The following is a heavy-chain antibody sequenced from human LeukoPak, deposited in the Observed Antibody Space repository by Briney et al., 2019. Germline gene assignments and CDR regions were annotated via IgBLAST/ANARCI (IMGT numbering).Heavy chain of an antibody. D-gene: IGHD2-2*02. CDR1: GGTFSSYA. J-gene: IGHJ4*02. Sequence: SVKVSCKASGGTFSSYAISWVRQTPGQGLEWMGRIIPILGIANYAQKFQGRVTITADKSTSTAYMELSSLRSEDTAVYYCARAQESDTLFDYWGQGTLVTVSS. V-gene: IGHV1-69*04. CDR2: IIPILGIA. CDR3: ARAQESDTLFDY.